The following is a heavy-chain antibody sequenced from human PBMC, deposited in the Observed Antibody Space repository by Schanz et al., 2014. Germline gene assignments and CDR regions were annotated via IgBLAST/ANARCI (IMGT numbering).Heavy chain of an antibody. V-gene: IGHV3-30-3*01. CDR2: ISYDGRNK. CDR1: GFTFRSYA. Sequence: QVQLLQFGGGVVQPGRSLRLSCAASGFTFRSYAMHWVRQAPGKGLEWVAVISYDGRNKYYADSVKGRFTISRDNSKNTLYLQMNSLRAEDTAVYYCARDLEGYDGGGGGFDPWGQGTLVTVSS. J-gene: IGHJ5*02. CDR3: ARDLEGYDGGGGGFDP. D-gene: IGHD2-21*01.